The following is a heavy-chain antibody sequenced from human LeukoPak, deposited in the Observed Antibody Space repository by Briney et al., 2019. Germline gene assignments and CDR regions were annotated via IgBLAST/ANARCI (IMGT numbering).Heavy chain of an antibody. Sequence: ASVKVSCKASGGTFSSYAISWVRQAAGQGLEWMGGIIPIFGTANYAQKFEGRVTITTDESTSTAYMELSSLRSEDTAVYYCARAPNWNGSPNWFDPWGQGTLVTVSS. J-gene: IGHJ5*02. D-gene: IGHD1-1*01. CDR1: GGTFSSYA. CDR2: IIPIFGTA. V-gene: IGHV1-69*05. CDR3: ARAPNWNGSPNWFDP.